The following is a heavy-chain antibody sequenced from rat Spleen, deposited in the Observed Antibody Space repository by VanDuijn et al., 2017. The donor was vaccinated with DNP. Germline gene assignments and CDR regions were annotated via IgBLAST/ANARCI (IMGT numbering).Heavy chain of an antibody. J-gene: IGHJ2*01. CDR1: GFTFSNYD. CDR3: GRRGADY. V-gene: IGHV5-25*01. Sequence: EVHLMESGGGLVQPGRSLKLSCAASGFTFSNYDMAWVRQAPSKGLEWVASVNTGGGITYYRDSVKGRFTISRDNAKSSLYLQLDSLRSEDTANYYCGRRGADYWGQGVMDTVAS. CDR2: VNTGGGIT.